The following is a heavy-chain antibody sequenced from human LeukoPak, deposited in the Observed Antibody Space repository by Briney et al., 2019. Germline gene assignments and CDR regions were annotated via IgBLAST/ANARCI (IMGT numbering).Heavy chain of an antibody. CDR3: AKDSGYCSGGSCYPLYFQH. V-gene: IGHV3-30*02. J-gene: IGHJ1*01. D-gene: IGHD2-15*01. CDR2: IWYDGCNK. Sequence: GGSQRLSCAASGFTFISYGMHWVRQAEGEGLEWVAFIWYDGCNKYSADSVEGRFTISRDNSKNTLYLQMNSLRAEDTAVYYCAKDSGYCSGGSCYPLYFQHWGQGTLVTVSS. CDR1: GFTFISYG.